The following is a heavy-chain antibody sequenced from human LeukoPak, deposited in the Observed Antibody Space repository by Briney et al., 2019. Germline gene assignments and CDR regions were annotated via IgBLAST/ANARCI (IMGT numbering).Heavy chain of an antibody. D-gene: IGHD1-7*01. CDR1: GYSISSGYY. Sequence: PSETLSLTCTVSGYSISSGYYWGWIRQPPGKGLEWIGSIYHSGSTYYNPSLKSRVTISVDTSKNQFSLKLSSVTAADTAVYYCARDNLDLPKGRWDVWGKGTTVTVSS. J-gene: IGHJ6*04. CDR3: ARDNLDLPKGRWDV. V-gene: IGHV4-38-2*02. CDR2: IYHSGST.